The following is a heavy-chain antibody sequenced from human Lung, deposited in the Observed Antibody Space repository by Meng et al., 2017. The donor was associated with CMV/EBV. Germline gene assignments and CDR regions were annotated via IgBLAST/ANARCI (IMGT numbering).Heavy chain of an antibody. CDR3: ARDSPYSYYYDTDF. J-gene: IGHJ4*02. Sequence: SGYTFPAYAISWVRPAPGQGLEWMGWISAYNGHTNYPQHLQGRVTMTTETSTSTAYMELTSLTSDDTAVYYCARDSPYSYYYDTDFWGQGTLVTVSS. V-gene: IGHV1-18*01. CDR2: ISAYNGHT. CDR1: GYTFPAYA. D-gene: IGHD3-16*01.